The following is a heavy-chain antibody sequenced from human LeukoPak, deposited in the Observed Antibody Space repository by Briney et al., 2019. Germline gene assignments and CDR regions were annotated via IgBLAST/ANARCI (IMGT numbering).Heavy chain of an antibody. J-gene: IGHJ4*02. D-gene: IGHD6-13*01. CDR3: ARALYTSRSYLATFSPTNFDY. V-gene: IGHV1-2*02. Sequence: ASVKVSCKASRYTFTDYYMHWVRQAPGQGLEWMGWINPNSGGTNFAQKFQGRVTMTRDTSISTAYMELTRLRSDDTAVYYCARALYTSRSYLATFSPTNFDYWGQGTLVTVSS. CDR2: INPNSGGT. CDR1: RYTFTDYY.